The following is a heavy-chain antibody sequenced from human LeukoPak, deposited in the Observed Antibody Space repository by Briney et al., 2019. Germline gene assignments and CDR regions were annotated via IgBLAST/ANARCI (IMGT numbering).Heavy chain of an antibody. V-gene: IGHV1-2*02. Sequence: ASVKVSCKASGYTFTGYYMHWVRQAPGQGLEWMGWINPNSGGTNYAQKFQGRVTMTRDTSISTAYMELRSLRSDDTAVYYCARVSGGSGWYQDCWGQGTLVTVSS. D-gene: IGHD6-19*01. J-gene: IGHJ4*02. CDR2: INPNSGGT. CDR3: ARVSGGSGWYQDC. CDR1: GYTFTGYY.